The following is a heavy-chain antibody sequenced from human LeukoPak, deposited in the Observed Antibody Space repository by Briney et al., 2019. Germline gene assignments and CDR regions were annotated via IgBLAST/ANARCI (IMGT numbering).Heavy chain of an antibody. V-gene: IGHV3-74*01. J-gene: IGHJ5*02. CDR1: GFTFSSYS. D-gene: IGHD6-19*01. CDR3: ARDRSSGWLNWFDP. CDR2: INSDGSTT. Sequence: AGGSLRLSCAASGFTFSSYSMNWVRQAPGKGLVWVSRINSDGSTTSYADSVKGRFTISRDNAKNTLYLQMNSLRAEDTAVYYCARDRSSGWLNWFDPWGQGTLVTVSS.